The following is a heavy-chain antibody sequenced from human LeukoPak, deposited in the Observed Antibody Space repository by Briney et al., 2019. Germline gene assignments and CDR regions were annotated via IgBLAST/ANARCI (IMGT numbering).Heavy chain of an antibody. D-gene: IGHD1-1*01. CDR3: VKDNSNWYWYFDL. V-gene: IGHV3-23*01. J-gene: IGHJ2*01. CDR1: GFTFNNYA. CDR2: ISGSGNST. Sequence: GGSLRLSCAASGFTFNNYAMIWVRQAPGKGLEWVSVISGSGNSTYYADSVKGRFTISRDNSKNTLYLQMNSLRGEDTAVYHCVKDNSNWYWYFDLRGRGTLVTVSS.